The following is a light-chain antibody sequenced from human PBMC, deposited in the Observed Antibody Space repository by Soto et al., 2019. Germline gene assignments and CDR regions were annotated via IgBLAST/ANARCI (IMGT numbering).Light chain of an antibody. V-gene: IGLV2-14*03. Sequence: QSALTQPASVSGTPGQSITVSCIGTSSDIVRYNYVSWYQQHPGRAPKLIIRDVSSRPSGVPTRFSGSKSGNSASLTISGLQVEDEAYYFCSSYASSNAQLFGGGTKVTVL. J-gene: IGLJ2*01. CDR3: SSYASSNAQL. CDR2: DVS. CDR1: SSDIVRYNY.